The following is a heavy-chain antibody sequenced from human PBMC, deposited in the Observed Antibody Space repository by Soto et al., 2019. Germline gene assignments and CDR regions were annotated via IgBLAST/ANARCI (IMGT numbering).Heavy chain of an antibody. V-gene: IGHV4-4*02. J-gene: IGHJ4*02. CDR3: ARVAVVTRGIDY. CDR2: VFHTGDT. Sequence: SETLSLTCAVSGDSISSSVWWTWVRQPPGKGLEWIGEVFHTGDTYFNPSLRSRVAMSVDKSTNEFSLKVTSVTAADTAIYYCARVAVVTRGIDYWGQGTLVTVSS. CDR1: GDSISSSVW. D-gene: IGHD6-19*01.